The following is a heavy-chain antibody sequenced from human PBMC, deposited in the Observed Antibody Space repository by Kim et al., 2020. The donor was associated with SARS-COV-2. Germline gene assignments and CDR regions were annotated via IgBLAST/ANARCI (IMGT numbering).Heavy chain of an antibody. Sequence: SETLSLTCAVYGGSFSGYYWSWIRQPPGKGLEWIGEINHSGSTNYNPSLKSRVTISVDTSKNQFSLKLSSVTAADTAVYYCARVYDFWSGYSGYWGQGTL. D-gene: IGHD3-3*01. CDR2: INHSGST. CDR1: GGSFSGYY. J-gene: IGHJ4*02. CDR3: ARVYDFWSGYSGY. V-gene: IGHV4-34*01.